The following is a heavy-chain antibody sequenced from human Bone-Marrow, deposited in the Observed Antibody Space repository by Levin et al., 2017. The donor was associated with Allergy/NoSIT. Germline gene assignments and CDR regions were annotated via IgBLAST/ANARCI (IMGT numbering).Heavy chain of an antibody. D-gene: IGHD4-11*01. CDR1: GYTFTDYY. Sequence: ASVKVSCKASGYTFTDYYIYWVRQAPGQGLEWMGIINPSGGSTNYAQKFQDRVTMTRDTSTSTVYMELSSLRSEDPAVYYCTRAQIMGAVTTFWFDPWGQGTLVTVSS. CDR3: TRAQIMGAVTTFWFDP. CDR2: INPSGGST. V-gene: IGHV1-46*01. J-gene: IGHJ5*02.